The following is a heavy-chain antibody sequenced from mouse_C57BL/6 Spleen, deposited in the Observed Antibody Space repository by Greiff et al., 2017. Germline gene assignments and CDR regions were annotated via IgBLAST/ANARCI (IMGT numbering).Heavy chain of an antibody. V-gene: IGHV5-4*01. CDR3: AREGGYDYDVKGFSY. CDR2: ISDGGSYT. D-gene: IGHD2-4*01. CDR1: GFTFSSYA. J-gene: IGHJ2*01. Sequence: EVQLVESGGGLVKPGGSLKLSCAASGFTFSSYAMSWVRQTPEKRLEWVATISDGGSYTYYPDNVKGRFTISRDHAKNNLYLQMSHLKSEDTAMYYCAREGGYDYDVKGFSYWGQGTTLTVSS.